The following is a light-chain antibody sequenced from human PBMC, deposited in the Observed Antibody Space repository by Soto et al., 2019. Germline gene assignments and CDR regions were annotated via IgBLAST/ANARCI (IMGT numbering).Light chain of an antibody. CDR2: AAS. CDR1: QGISNY. V-gene: IGKV1-27*01. Sequence: DIQMTQSPSSLSASVGDRVTITCRASQGISNYLDWYQQKPGKVPVLLIYAASTLQSGPPSRFSGSGSGTDFTLTISSLQPDDVATYACQKYNSVPRTFGQGTKVEIK. CDR3: QKYNSVPRT. J-gene: IGKJ1*01.